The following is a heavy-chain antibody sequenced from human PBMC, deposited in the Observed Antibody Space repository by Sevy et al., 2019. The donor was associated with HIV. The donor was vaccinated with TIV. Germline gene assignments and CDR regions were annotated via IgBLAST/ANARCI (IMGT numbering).Heavy chain of an antibody. V-gene: IGHV4-59*08. CDR2: IYYSGST. J-gene: IGHJ4*02. Sequence: SETLSLTCTVSGGSISSYYWSWIRQPPGKGLEWIGYIYYSGSTNYNPSLKSRVTISVDTSKNQFSLKLSSVTAADTAVYYCARHGCSSTSCPLDYWGQGTLVTVSS. CDR3: ARHGCSSTSCPLDY. CDR1: GGSISSYY. D-gene: IGHD2-2*01.